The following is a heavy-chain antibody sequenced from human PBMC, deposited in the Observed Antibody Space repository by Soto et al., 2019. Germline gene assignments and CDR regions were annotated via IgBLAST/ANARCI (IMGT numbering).Heavy chain of an antibody. Sequence: QVQLVQSGAEVKKPGASVKVSCKASGYTFTTYDINWVRQATGQGLEWMGWMNPNSGNTGYAQKFQDRVTMTRDNSINTAYLELGSLTSDDTAVYYCARGPYCSSSGCRRWVWFDPWGQGTPVTVSS. J-gene: IGHJ5*02. CDR1: GYTFTTYD. V-gene: IGHV1-8*02. CDR3: ARGPYCSSSGCRRWVWFDP. D-gene: IGHD2-2*01. CDR2: MNPNSGNT.